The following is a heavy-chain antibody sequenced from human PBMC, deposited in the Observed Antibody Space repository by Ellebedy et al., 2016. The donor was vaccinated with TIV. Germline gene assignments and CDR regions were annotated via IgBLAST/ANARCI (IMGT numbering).Heavy chain of an antibody. Sequence: GGSLRLSCAASGFTFSGYWMTWVRQAPGKGLEWVATIKQDGSEKSYVDSVKGRFTISRDNAENSLYLQMNSLRAEDTAVYYCARRGLLFSYFDYWGQGTLVTVSS. CDR2: IKQDGSEK. J-gene: IGHJ4*02. D-gene: IGHD2-21*01. CDR1: GFTFSGYW. CDR3: ARRGLLFSYFDY. V-gene: IGHV3-7*01.